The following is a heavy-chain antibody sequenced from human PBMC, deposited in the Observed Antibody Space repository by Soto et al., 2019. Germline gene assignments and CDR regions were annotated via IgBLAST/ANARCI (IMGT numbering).Heavy chain of an antibody. CDR1: GFTFTNYE. V-gene: IGHV3-48*03. CDR3: ARDPEKYSGSDLGIDY. Sequence: GGSLRLSCAASGFTFTNYEMNWVRQAPGKGLEWISYISSSGKTISYADSVKGRFTISRDNAKNSLNLQMNSLRAEDTAVYYCARDPEKYSGSDLGIDYWGQGTLVTVSS. CDR2: ISSSGKTI. D-gene: IGHD5-12*01. J-gene: IGHJ4*02.